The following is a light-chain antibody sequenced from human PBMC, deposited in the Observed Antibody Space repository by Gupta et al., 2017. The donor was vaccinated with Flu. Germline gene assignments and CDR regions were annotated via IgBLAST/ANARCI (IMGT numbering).Light chain of an antibody. V-gene: IGKV2-30*01. CDR2: DVS. CDR3: MRGKHPRT. J-gene: IGKJ2*01. CDR1: QSLVYKDGNTY. Sequence: DVVMTQSPLSLPVTLGQPASISCRSSQSLVYKDGNTYLNWFQQRPGQSPRRLIYDVSKRDSGVPDRFSGSGSGTDFTLKSSRGEAEDVGIYYFMRGKHPRTFGQGTMLEI.